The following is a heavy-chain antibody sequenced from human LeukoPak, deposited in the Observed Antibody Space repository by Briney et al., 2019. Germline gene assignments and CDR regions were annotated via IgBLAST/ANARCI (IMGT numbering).Heavy chain of an antibody. CDR2: ISGSGGTI. J-gene: IGHJ4*02. CDR1: GFTFNNCE. D-gene: IGHD4-17*01. Sequence: GGSLRLSCAVSGFTFNNCEMNWVRQAPGKGLEWVSYISGSGGTISYADSVRGRFTISRDNAKNSLYLQMNSLRAEDTAVYYCASGRGFTVTKTIYDYWGQGTLVTVSS. CDR3: ASGRGFTVTKTIYDY. V-gene: IGHV3-48*03.